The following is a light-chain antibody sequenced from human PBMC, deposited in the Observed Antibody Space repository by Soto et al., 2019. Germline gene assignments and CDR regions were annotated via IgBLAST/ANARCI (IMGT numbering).Light chain of an antibody. J-gene: IGKJ1*01. CDR2: GAS. V-gene: IGKV3-20*01. CDR1: QSVSSGY. Sequence: ETVLTQSPGTLSLSPGERATLSCRASQSVSSGYLAWYQQKPGQAPGLLIYGASNRATGIPDRFSGSGSGTDFTLTISRLEPEDFAVYYCQQYGSSPRTFGQGTKVDIK. CDR3: QQYGSSPRT.